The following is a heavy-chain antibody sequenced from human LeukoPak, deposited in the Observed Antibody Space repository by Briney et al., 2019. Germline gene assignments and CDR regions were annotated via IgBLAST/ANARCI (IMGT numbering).Heavy chain of an antibody. CDR3: AKGPHGYSSSWYNEYFQH. D-gene: IGHD6-13*01. CDR2: ITDGGNNT. Sequence: PGGSLRLSCAASGFTFSNYTMSWVRQAPGKGLEWVSVITDGGNNTYYTGSVKGRFTISRDNSKNTLYLQMNSLRAEDTAVYYCAKGPHGYSSSWYNEYFQHWGQGTLVTVSS. V-gene: IGHV3-23*01. CDR1: GFTFSNYT. J-gene: IGHJ1*01.